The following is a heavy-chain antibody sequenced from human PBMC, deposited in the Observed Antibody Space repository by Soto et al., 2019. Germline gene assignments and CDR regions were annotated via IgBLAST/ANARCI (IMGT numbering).Heavy chain of an antibody. V-gene: IGHV4-31*02. CDR3: ARLRIATNNYKWFDP. J-gene: IGHJ5*02. Sequence: PLETLSLTWSVSGSALNSGDDYWSWIRQVPGKGLEWIGHIYVTGAVDYNPSLRDRITISQDTSERQFSLNLRLVTAADTAVYYCARLRIATNNYKWFDPWGQGTLVTVS. CDR1: GSALNSGDDY. CDR2: IYVTGAV. D-gene: IGHD2-21*01.